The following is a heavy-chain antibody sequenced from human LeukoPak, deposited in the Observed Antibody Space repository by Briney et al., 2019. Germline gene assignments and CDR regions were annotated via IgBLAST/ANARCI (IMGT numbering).Heavy chain of an antibody. CDR3: ARATTVTTKFDY. D-gene: IGHD4-17*01. CDR2: FYYSGST. J-gene: IGHJ4*02. V-gene: IGHV4-59*01. Sequence: PSETLSLTCTVSGGSISSYYWSWIRQPPGKGLEWIGYFYYSGSTNYNPSLKSRVTVSVDTSRNQFSLKLSSLTAADTAVYYCARATTVTTKFDYWGQGTLVTVSS. CDR1: GGSISSYY.